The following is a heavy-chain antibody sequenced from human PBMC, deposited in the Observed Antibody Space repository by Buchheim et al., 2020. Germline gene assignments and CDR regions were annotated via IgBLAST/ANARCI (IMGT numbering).Heavy chain of an antibody. J-gene: IGHJ5*02. Sequence: EVQVVESGGGLVKPGGSLRLSCAASGFTFSTYTMNWVRQAPGKGLEWVSSISSSSYIYYADSVKGRFTISRDNARNSLYLHMNSLRVEDTAVYYCARAAYYNSSGYDHWGQGTL. D-gene: IGHD3-22*01. CDR3: ARAAYYNSSGYDH. CDR2: ISSSSYI. V-gene: IGHV3-21*01. CDR1: GFTFSTYT.